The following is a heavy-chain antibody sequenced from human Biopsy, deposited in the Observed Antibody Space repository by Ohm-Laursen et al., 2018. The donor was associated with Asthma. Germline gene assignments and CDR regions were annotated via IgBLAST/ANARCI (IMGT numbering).Heavy chain of an antibody. CDR1: AYTFIGYH. Sequence: ASVKVSCNASAYTFIGYHLHWVRQAPGEGLEWMGRINPNGGATIYAQKFQGRVTMTRDTSISTAYMELSRLTSDDTAVYYCARVQNSPGDRWFDPWGQGTLVTVSS. CDR2: INPNGGAT. J-gene: IGHJ5*02. V-gene: IGHV1-2*06. D-gene: IGHD7-27*01. CDR3: ARVQNSPGDRWFDP.